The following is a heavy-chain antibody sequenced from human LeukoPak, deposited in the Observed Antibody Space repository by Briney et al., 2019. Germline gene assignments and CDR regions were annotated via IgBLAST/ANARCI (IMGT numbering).Heavy chain of an antibody. V-gene: IGHV1-18*01. D-gene: IGHD3-3*01. CDR1: GYTFTSYG. J-gene: IGHJ4*02. CDR2: ISAYNGNT. CDR3: ARDSGDFWSGYYIPFDY. Sequence: ASVKVSCKASGYTFTSYGISWVRQAPGQGLEWMGWISAYNGNTNYAQKLQGRVTMTTDTSTSTAYMELRSLRSDDTAVYYCARDSGDFWSGYYIPFDYRGQGTLVTVSS.